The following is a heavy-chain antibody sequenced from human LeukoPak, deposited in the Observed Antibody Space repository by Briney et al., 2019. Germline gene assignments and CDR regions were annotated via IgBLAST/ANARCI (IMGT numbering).Heavy chain of an antibody. CDR2: ISGSGGST. Sequence: GGSLRLSCAASGFTFSSYAMTWVRQAPGKGLEWVSGISGSGGSTYYADSVKGRFTISRDNSKNTLYLQMNSLRVEDTAVYYCAKDYGDNDYWGQGTLVTVSS. CDR1: GFTFSSYA. V-gene: IGHV3-23*01. CDR3: AKDYGDNDY. D-gene: IGHD4-17*01. J-gene: IGHJ4*02.